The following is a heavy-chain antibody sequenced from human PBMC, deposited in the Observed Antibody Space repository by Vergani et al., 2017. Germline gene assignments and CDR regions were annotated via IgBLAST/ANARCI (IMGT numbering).Heavy chain of an antibody. CDR1: GGSFSGYY. V-gene: IGHV4-34*11. CDR2: IYYSGST. Sequence: QVQLQQWGAGLLKPSETLSLTCAVYGGSFSGYYWSWIRQPPGKGLEWIGYIYYSGSTNYNPSLKSRVTISVDTSKNQFSLKLSSVTAADTAVYYCARDSYRRELLLDYWGQGTLVTVSS. J-gene: IGHJ4*02. D-gene: IGHD1-26*01. CDR3: ARDSYRRELLLDY.